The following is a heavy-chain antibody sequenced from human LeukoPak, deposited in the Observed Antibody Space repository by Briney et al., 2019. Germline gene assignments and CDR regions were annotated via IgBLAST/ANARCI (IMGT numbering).Heavy chain of an antibody. CDR3: ARAYPYYYDSSGVPDKQRFDY. V-gene: IGHV1-8*01. J-gene: IGHJ4*02. D-gene: IGHD3-22*01. CDR2: MNPNSGNT. Sequence: VASVKVSCKASGYTFTSYDINWVRQATGQGLEWMGWMNPNSGNTGYAQKFQGRVTITADKSTSTAYMELSSLRSEDTAVYYCARAYPYYYDSSGVPDKQRFDYWGQGTLVTVSS. CDR1: GYTFTSYD.